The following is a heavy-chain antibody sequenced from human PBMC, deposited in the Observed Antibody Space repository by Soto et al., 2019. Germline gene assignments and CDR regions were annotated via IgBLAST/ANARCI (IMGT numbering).Heavy chain of an antibody. CDR1: GGSVSSGSYY. J-gene: IGHJ4*02. D-gene: IGHD4-17*01. CDR3: ARHDTVTTKAGIVY. Sequence: PSETLSLTCTVSGGSVSSGSYYWSWIRQPPGKGLEWIGYIYYSGSTYYNPSLKSRVTISVDTSKNQFSLKLSSVTAADTAVYYCARHDTVTTKAGIVYWGQGTLVTVSS. CDR2: IYYSGST. V-gene: IGHV4-39*01.